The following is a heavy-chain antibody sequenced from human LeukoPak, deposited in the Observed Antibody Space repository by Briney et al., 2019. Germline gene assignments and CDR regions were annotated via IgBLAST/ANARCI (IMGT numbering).Heavy chain of an antibody. CDR2: ISHSADT. V-gene: IGHV4-38-2*01. CDR1: GYSISSGYY. D-gene: IGHD2-15*01. J-gene: IGHJ4*02. CDR3: ARLGCYCSGSTCYPTNFGN. Sequence: PSETLSLTCVVSGYSISSGYYWGCTRQPPGKGLEWIGSISHSADTYYNPSLRSRVTISEDTSNNQFSLNLSSVTAADTAVYYCARLGCYCSGSTCYPTNFGNWGQGTLVTVSS.